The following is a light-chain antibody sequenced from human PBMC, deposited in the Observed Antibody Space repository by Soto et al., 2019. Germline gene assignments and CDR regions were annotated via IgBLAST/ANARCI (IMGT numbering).Light chain of an antibody. V-gene: IGLV2-14*01. J-gene: IGLJ3*02. CDR2: DVS. CDR1: SNDVGGYNY. CDR3: TSYTSISTVV. Sequence: QSVLTQPASVSGSPGQSIAISCTGTSNDVGGYNYVSWYQQEPGTAPKLLIYDVSTRPSGVSSRFSGSKSGNTASLTISGVQTEDEADYYCTSYTSISTVVFGGGTKLTVL.